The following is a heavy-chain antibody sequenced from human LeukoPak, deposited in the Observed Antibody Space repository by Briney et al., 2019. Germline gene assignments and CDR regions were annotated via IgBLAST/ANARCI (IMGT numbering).Heavy chain of an antibody. D-gene: IGHD2-15*01. CDR1: GFSFSNYG. Sequence: GGSLRLSCAASGFSFSNYGMHWVRQAPGKGLEWMAIIWSNGNSKYYADSVKARFTISRDISKNTLYLQMNSLTAEDTAVYYCARDKGGPDYWGQGTLVTVSS. CDR3: ARDKGGPDY. CDR2: IWSNGNSK. V-gene: IGHV3-33*01. J-gene: IGHJ4*02.